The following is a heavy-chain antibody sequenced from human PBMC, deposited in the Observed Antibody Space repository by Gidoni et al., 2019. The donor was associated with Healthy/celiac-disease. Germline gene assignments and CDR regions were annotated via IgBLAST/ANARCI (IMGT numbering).Heavy chain of an antibody. CDR2: INPSGGST. V-gene: IGHV1-46*03. CDR3: ARGIVVVPAAIFRGAFDI. Sequence: QVQLVQSGAEVKKPGASVKVSCKASGYTFTSYYMHWVRQAPGQGLEWMGIINPSGGSTSYAQKFQGRVTMTRDTSTSTVYMELSSLRSEDTAVYYCARGIVVVPAAIFRGAFDIWGQGTMVTVSS. D-gene: IGHD2-2*02. CDR1: GYTFTSYY. J-gene: IGHJ3*02.